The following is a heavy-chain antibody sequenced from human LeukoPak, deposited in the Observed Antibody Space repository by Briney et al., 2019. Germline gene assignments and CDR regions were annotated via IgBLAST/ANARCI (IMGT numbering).Heavy chain of an antibody. Sequence: RGSLRLSCAASGFRGTYMSWVRQTPGKGLLWVSVIYGDGRTYYANSVDGRFSISRDNSKNTLFLQMNSLRVEDTAVYYCASSLSWPGFFDYWGQGTLVSVSS. CDR1: GFRGTY. J-gene: IGHJ4*02. CDR2: IYGDGRT. CDR3: ASSLSWPGFFDY. V-gene: IGHV3-53*01. D-gene: IGHD6-13*01.